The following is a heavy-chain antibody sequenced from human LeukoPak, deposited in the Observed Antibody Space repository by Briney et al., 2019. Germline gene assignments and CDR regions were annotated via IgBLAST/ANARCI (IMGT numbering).Heavy chain of an antibody. Sequence: SETLSLTCTVSGGSISSYYWSWIRQPAGKGLEWIGRIYTSGSTNYNPSLKSRVTMSVDTSKNQFSLKLSSVTAADTAVYYCARHALVVVPAAPRVNWFDPWGQGTLVTVSS. CDR1: GGSISSYY. CDR2: IYTSGST. J-gene: IGHJ5*02. V-gene: IGHV4-4*07. D-gene: IGHD2-2*01. CDR3: ARHALVVVPAAPRVNWFDP.